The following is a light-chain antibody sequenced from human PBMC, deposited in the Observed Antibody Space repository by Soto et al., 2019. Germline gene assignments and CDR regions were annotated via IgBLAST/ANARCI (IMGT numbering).Light chain of an antibody. CDR2: DAS. CDR3: HQSYSTPRT. CDR1: QSVSSN. V-gene: IGKV3-15*01. J-gene: IGKJ1*01. Sequence: IVMTQSPTTLSVSPGERATLSCRASQSVSSNFAWYQQKPGQAPRLLIYDASTRATGIPARFSGSGSGKAFTLTISSLQSEDFATYYCHQSYSTPRTFGQGTRWIS.